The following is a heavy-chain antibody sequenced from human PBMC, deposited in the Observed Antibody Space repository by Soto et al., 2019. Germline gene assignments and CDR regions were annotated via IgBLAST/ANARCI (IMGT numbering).Heavy chain of an antibody. J-gene: IGHJ5*02. CDR3: ARVVVENWFDP. Sequence: TSETLSLTCTVSGGSISSGDYYWSWIRQPPGKGLEWIGYIYYSGSTYYNPSLKSRVTISVDTSKNQFSLKLSSVTAADTAVYYCARVVVENWFDPWGQGTQVTVSS. D-gene: IGHD2-15*01. CDR1: GGSISSGDYY. V-gene: IGHV4-30-4*01. CDR2: IYYSGST.